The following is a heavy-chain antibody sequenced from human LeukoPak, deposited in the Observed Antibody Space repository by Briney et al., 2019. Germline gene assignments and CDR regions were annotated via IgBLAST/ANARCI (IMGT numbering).Heavy chain of an antibody. Sequence: SETLSLTCTVPGGSISSYYWSWIRQPPGKGLEWIGYIYYSGSTNYNPSLKSRVTISVDTSKNQFSLKLSSVTAADTAVYYCARGGRYRSSWYWFDPWGQGTLVTVSS. V-gene: IGHV4-59*12. CDR3: ARGGRYRSSWYWFDP. J-gene: IGHJ5*02. CDR1: GGSISSYY. D-gene: IGHD6-13*01. CDR2: IYYSGST.